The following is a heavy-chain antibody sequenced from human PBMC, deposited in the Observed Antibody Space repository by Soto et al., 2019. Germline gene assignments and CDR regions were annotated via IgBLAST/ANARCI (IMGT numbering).Heavy chain of an antibody. Sequence: ASVKVSCKASGYTFTSYGISWVRQAPGQGLEWMGWISAYNGNTNYAQKLQGRVTMATDTSTSTAYMELRSLRSDDTAVYYCARKVGFCSGCSCYSASSLPGINWFDPWGQGTLVTVSS. J-gene: IGHJ5*02. CDR3: ARKVGFCSGCSCYSASSLPGINWFDP. V-gene: IGHV1-18*01. CDR2: ISAYNGNT. D-gene: IGHD2-15*01. CDR1: GYTFTSYG.